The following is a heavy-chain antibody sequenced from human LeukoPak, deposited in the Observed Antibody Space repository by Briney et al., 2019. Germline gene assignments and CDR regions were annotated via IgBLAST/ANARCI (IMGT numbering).Heavy chain of an antibody. J-gene: IGHJ6*03. CDR1: GGSISSYY. Sequence: SETLSLTCTVSGGSISSYYWSWIRQPPGKGLEWIGYYYYSGSTNYNPSLKSRVTISVDTSKNQFSLKLSSVTTADTAVYYCARDGPGAVAGSIPSNMDVWGKGTTVTVSS. D-gene: IGHD6-19*01. CDR3: ARDGPGAVAGSIPSNMDV. V-gene: IGHV4-59*01. CDR2: YYYSGST.